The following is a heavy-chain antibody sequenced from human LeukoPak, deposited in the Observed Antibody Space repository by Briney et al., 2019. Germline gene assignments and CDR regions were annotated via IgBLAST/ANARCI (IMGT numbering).Heavy chain of an antibody. J-gene: IGHJ3*02. Sequence: ASVKVSCKVSGYTLTELSMHWVRQAPGKGLEWMGGFDPEDGETIYAQKFQGRVTMTEDTSTDTAYMELSSLRSEDTAVYYCAATYQLLPKAAFDIWGQGTMVTVSS. CDR2: FDPEDGET. V-gene: IGHV1-24*01. D-gene: IGHD2-2*01. CDR3: AATYQLLPKAAFDI. CDR1: GYTLTELS.